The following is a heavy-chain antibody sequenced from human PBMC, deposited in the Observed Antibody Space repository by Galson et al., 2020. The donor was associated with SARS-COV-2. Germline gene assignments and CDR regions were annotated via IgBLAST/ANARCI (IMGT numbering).Heavy chain of an antibody. D-gene: IGHD3-3*01. CDR1: GFIFSDSA. CDR3: TTRTRTDGELEDF. CDR2: IRSKANRHAT. Sequence: GESLKISCVASGFIFSDSAMHWVRQASGKGLEWVGRIRSKANRHATGYAASVRGRFTISRDDSKNTVFLQLSSLKSEDSAVYYCTTRTRTDGELEDFWGQGTLVSVSS. V-gene: IGHV3-73*01. J-gene: IGHJ4*02.